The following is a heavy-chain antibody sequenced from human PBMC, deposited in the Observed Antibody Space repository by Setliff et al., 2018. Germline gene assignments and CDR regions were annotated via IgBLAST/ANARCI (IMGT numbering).Heavy chain of an antibody. J-gene: IGHJ3*02. D-gene: IGHD5-18*01. V-gene: IGHV4-31*03. CDR3: ARVPRFTDTRNAFDI. Sequence: LSLTCTVSGGSISSGGYYWSWIRQHPGKGLEWIGYIYYSGNTYYNPSLKSRVTISVDTSKNQFSLKLSSVTAADTAVYYCARVPRFTDTRNAFDIWGQGTRGTVS. CDR1: GGSISSGGYY. CDR2: IYYSGNT.